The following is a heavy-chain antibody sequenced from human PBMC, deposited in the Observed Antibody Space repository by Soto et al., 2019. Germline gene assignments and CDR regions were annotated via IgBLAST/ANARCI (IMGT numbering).Heavy chain of an antibody. Sequence: QVQLQESGPGLVKPSETLSLTCTVSGGSISSYYWSWIRQPPGKGLEWIGYIYYSGSTNYNPSLRSRVTISVDTSKIQFALMLSSVTAADTAVYYCARYLVAATDYYYGMDVWGQGTTVTVSS. CDR2: IYYSGST. V-gene: IGHV4-59*01. CDR3: ARYLVAATDYYYGMDV. D-gene: IGHD2-15*01. J-gene: IGHJ6*02. CDR1: GGSISSYY.